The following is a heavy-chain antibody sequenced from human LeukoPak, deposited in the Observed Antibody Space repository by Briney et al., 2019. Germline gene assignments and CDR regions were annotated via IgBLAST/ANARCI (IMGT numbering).Heavy chain of an antibody. CDR2: INPNSGGT. CDR3: ARDSYSGSPD. CDR1: GGTFSSFA. Sequence: GASVKVSCKASGGTFSSFAISWVRQAPGQGLEWMGWINPNSGGTNYAQKFQGRVTMTRDTSISTAYMELSRLRSDDTAVYYCARDSYSGSPDWGQGTLVTVPS. V-gene: IGHV1-2*02. D-gene: IGHD1-26*01. J-gene: IGHJ4*02.